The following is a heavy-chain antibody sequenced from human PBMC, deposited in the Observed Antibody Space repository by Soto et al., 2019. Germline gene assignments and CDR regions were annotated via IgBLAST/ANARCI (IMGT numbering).Heavy chain of an antibody. CDR3: TRGWAVPRRRGFDP. J-gene: IGHJ5*02. V-gene: IGHV3-49*03. CDR2: TRSKAYGGTT. Sequence: GGSLRLSCTVSGFTFGDYLMSWFRQAPGKGLEWVGFTRSKAYGGTTEYAASVKDRFTISRDDSKSIAYLQMNSLKTEGTAVYYCTRGWAVPRRRGFDPWGQGTLVTGSS. CDR1: GFTFGDYL. D-gene: IGHD6-19*01.